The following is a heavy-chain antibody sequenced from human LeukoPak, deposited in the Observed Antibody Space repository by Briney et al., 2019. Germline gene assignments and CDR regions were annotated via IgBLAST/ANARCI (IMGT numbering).Heavy chain of an antibody. CDR1: GFTFRSYA. CDR2: ISGSGGST. J-gene: IGHJ4*02. CDR3: AKDKYYDFWSGYPIGG. V-gene: IGHV3-23*01. Sequence: PGGSLRLSCAASGFTFRSYAMSWVRQAPGKGLEWVSAISGSGGSTYYADSVKGRFTISRDNSKNTLYLQMNSLRAEDTAVYYCAKDKYYDFWSGYPIGGWGQGTLVTVSS. D-gene: IGHD3-3*01.